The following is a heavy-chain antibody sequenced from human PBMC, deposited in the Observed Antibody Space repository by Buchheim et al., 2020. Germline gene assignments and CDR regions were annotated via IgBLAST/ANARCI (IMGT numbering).Heavy chain of an antibody. CDR3: ARDGSVDGYDFWSGPLRGYFYYGMDV. V-gene: IGHV1-18*01. Sequence: QVQLVQSGAEVKKPGASVKVSCKASGYTFTSYGISWVRQAPGQGLEWMGWISAYNGNTNYAQKLQGRVTMTTDTSTSTAYMELRSLRSDDTAVYYCARDGSVDGYDFWSGPLRGYFYYGMDVWGQGTT. D-gene: IGHD3-3*01. J-gene: IGHJ6*02. CDR2: ISAYNGNT. CDR1: GYTFTSYG.